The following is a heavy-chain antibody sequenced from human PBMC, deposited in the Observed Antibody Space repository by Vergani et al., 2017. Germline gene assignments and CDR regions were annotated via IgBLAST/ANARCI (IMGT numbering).Heavy chain of an antibody. D-gene: IGHD2-8*01. CDR3: ARLPDDGVPDY. Sequence: EVQLVESGGGLVQPGRSLRLSCTASGFTFGDYAMSWFRQAPGKGLEWVGFIRSKAYGGTTEYAASVKGRFTISRDDSKSIAYLQMNSLKTEDTAVYYCARLPDDGVPDYWGQGTLVTVSS. V-gene: IGHV3-49*03. CDR2: IRSKAYGGTT. CDR1: GFTFGDYA. J-gene: IGHJ4*02.